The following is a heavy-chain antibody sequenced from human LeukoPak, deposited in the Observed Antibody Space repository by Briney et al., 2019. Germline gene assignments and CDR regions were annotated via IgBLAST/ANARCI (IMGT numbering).Heavy chain of an antibody. V-gene: IGHV3-33*01. J-gene: IGHJ4*02. CDR2: IWYDGSNK. Sequence: GGSLRLSCAASGFTFGSYGMYWVRQAPGKGLEWVAVIWYDGSNKYYADSVKGRFTISRDNSKNTLYLQMNSLRAEDTAVYYCARGGTSRGEFDYWGQGTLVTVSS. D-gene: IGHD1-14*01. CDR1: GFTFGSYG. CDR3: ARGGTSRGEFDY.